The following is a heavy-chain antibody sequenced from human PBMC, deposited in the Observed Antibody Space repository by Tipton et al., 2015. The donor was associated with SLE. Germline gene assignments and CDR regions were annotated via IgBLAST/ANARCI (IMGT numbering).Heavy chain of an antibody. V-gene: IGHV4-59*12. D-gene: IGHD2-8*01. CDR2: VYYSGST. Sequence: TLSLTCTVSGASLRGYYWSWIRQPTGKGLEWIGYVYYSGSTNYNPSLKSRVTISVDTSKNQFSLEVRSVTAADTAVYYCVRLRSKVLIDYWGQGTLVTVSS. CDR1: GASLRGYY. CDR3: VRLRSKVLIDY. J-gene: IGHJ4*02.